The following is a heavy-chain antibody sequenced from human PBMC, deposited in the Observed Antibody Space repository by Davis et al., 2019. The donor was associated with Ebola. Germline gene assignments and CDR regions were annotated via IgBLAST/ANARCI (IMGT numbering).Heavy chain of an antibody. CDR3: ARDYGSGRRYYYYYGMDV. J-gene: IGHJ6*02. V-gene: IGHV1-69*13. CDR2: IIPIFGTA. Sequence: SVKVSCKASGGTFSSYAISWVRQAPGQGLEWMGGIIPIFGTANYAQKFQGRVTITADESTSTAYMELSSLRSEDTAVYYCARDYGSGRRYYYYYGMDVWGQGTTVTVSS. D-gene: IGHD3-10*01. CDR1: GGTFSSYA.